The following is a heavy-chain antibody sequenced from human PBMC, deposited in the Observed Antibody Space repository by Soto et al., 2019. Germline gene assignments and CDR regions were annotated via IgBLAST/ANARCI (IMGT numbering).Heavy chain of an antibody. V-gene: IGHV4-31*03. J-gene: IGHJ4*02. D-gene: IGHD2-2*01. CDR2: IYYSGST. CDR1: GGSISSGGYY. CDR3: ARDPHYCSSTSCEGDDY. Sequence: SETLSLTCTVSGGSISSGGYYWSWIRQHPGKGLEWIGYIYYSGSTYYNPSLKSRVTISVDTSKNQFSLKLSSVTAADTAVYYCARDPHYCSSTSCEGDDYWGQGTLVTVSS.